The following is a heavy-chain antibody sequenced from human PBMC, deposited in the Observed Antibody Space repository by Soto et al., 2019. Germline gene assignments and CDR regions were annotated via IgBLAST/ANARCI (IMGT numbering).Heavy chain of an antibody. CDR2: FDPEDGET. V-gene: IGHV1-24*01. CDR1: GYTLTELS. J-gene: IGHJ4*02. CDR3: ATSDGYDYVWGSPALFDY. D-gene: IGHD3-16*01. Sequence: ASVKVSCKXSGYTLTELSMHWVRQAPGKGLEWMGGFDPEDGETIYAQKFQGRVTMTEDTSTDTAYMELSSLRSEDTAVYYCATSDGYDYVWGSPALFDYWGQGTLVTVSS.